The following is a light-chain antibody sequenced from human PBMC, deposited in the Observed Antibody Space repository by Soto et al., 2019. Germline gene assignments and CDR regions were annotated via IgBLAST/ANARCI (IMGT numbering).Light chain of an antibody. J-gene: IGKJ1*01. Sequence: DIQMAQSPSTLSGSVGDRVTITCRARQTISSWLAWYQQKPGKAPKLLIYKASTLKSGVPSRFSGSGSGTEFTLAISSLQPDDFATYYCQQYNSYPWTFGQGTKVDIK. CDR3: QQYNSYPWT. V-gene: IGKV1-5*03. CDR2: KAS. CDR1: QTISSW.